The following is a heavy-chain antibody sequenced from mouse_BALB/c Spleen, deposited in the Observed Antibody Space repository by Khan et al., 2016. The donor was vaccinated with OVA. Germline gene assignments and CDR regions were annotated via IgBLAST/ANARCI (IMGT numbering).Heavy chain of an antibody. V-gene: IGHV1-54*01. J-gene: IGHJ3*01. CDR2: INPGSGGT. Sequence: QVQLQQSGAELVRPGTSVKVSCKASGYAFNNYMLEWVKQRPGQGLEWIGVINPGSGGTNYNEKFKGKATLTADKSSNTAYMQLSSLTSDDSAVEFCARGGYGSLAYWGQGTLVTVSA. CDR1: GYAFNNYM. CDR3: ARGGYGSLAY. D-gene: IGHD1-1*02.